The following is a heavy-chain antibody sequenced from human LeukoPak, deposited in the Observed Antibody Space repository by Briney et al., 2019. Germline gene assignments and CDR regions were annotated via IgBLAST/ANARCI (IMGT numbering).Heavy chain of an antibody. CDR3: ARGPDTAMVSYYYGMDV. J-gene: IGHJ6*02. CDR2: IIPIFGTA. D-gene: IGHD5-18*01. CDR1: GGTFSSYA. Sequence: ASVKVSCKASGGTFSSYAISWVRQAPGQGLEWMGGIIPIFGTANYAQKFQGRVTITADESTSTAYMELSSLRSEDTAVYYCARGPDTAMVSYYYGMDVWGQGTTVTVSS. V-gene: IGHV1-69*01.